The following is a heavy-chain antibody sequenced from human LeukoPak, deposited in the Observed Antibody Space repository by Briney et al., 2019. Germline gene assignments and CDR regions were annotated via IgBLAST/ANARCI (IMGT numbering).Heavy chain of an antibody. CDR3: VRQSSGWSRYFDF. D-gene: IGHD6-19*01. V-gene: IGHV5-51*01. CDR1: GYSFTTHW. Sequence: GESLKISCKGSGYSFTTHWIGWVRQMPGKGLEWMGIIYPGDSDPKYSPSFQGQVTISADKSISTAYLQWSSLKASDTAMYYCVRQSSGWSRYFDFWGQGTLVTVSS. J-gene: IGHJ4*02. CDR2: IYPGDSDP.